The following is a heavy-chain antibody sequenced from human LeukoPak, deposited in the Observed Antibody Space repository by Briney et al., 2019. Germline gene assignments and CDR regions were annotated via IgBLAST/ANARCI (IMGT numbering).Heavy chain of an antibody. D-gene: IGHD4-23*01. CDR2: IYWDDAK. J-gene: IGHJ4*02. CDR3: AHSLGGGNSCYFDY. V-gene: IGHV2-5*02. Sequence: SGPTLVNPTQTLTLTCTFSGFSLSTSGVGVGWIRQPPGMALEWLALIYWDDAKRYSPSLKSRLTITKDTSKNQVVLTMISMDPVDTATYYGAHSLGGGNSCYFDYWGQGTLVTVSS. CDR1: GFSLSTSGVG.